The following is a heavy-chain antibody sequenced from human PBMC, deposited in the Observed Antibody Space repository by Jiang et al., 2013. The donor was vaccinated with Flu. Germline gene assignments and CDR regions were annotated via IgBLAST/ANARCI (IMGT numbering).Heavy chain of an antibody. V-gene: IGHV6-1*01. J-gene: IGHJ3*01. CDR3: ARDVRAFTGSSAFDF. CDR1: GDSVSSNSAT. CDR2: TYYRSKWYN. D-gene: IGHD1-14*01. Sequence: QTLSLTCAISGDSVSSNSATWNWIRQSPSRGLEWLGRTYYRSKWYNDYAVSVKGRITINPDTSKNRFSLQLNSVTPEDTAVYYCARDVRAFTGSSAFDFWGQGTMVTVSS.